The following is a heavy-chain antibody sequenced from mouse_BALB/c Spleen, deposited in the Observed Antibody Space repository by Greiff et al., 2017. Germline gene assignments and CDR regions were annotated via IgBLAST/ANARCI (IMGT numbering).Heavy chain of an antibody. J-gene: IGHJ3*01. V-gene: IGHV5-6-4*01. Sequence: DVMLVESGGGLVKPGGSLKLSCAASGFTFSSYTMSWVRQTPEKRLEWVATISSGGSYTYYPDSVKGRFTISRDNAKNTLYLQMSSLKSEDTAMYYCTREGSFAYWGQGTLVTVSA. CDR1: GFTFSSYT. CDR2: ISSGGSYT. CDR3: TREGSFAY.